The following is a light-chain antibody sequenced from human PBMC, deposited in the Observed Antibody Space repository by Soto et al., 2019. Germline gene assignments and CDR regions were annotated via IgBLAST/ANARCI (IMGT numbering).Light chain of an antibody. Sequence: DIQMTQSPSTLSASVGDRVTITCRASQLISGWLAWYQQRPGKAPKLLIFDASTLARGAPSRFSGSGSGTEFTLSISSXXPXXXXTXXXXXXXRYSRTFGQGTKVDIK. CDR3: XXXXRYSRT. CDR2: DAS. CDR1: QLISGW. V-gene: IGKV1-5*01. J-gene: IGKJ1*01.